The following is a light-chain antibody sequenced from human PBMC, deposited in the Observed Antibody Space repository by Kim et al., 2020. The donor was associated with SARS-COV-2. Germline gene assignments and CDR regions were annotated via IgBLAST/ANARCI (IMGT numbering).Light chain of an antibody. V-gene: IGKV1-39*01. CDR3: QQIFKIPCT. J-gene: IGKJ2*02. CDR2: AAS. CDR1: QSISSY. Sequence: DIQMTQSPSYLSTSVGDRVTITCRASQSISSYLNWYQQKPGKAPNLLIYAASSLQSGVPSRFSGSGSGTDFTLTISSLRREDCATYYCQQIFKIPCTFVQGTKLEI.